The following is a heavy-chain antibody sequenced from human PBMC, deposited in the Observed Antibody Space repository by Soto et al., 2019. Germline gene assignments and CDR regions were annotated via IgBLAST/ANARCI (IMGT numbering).Heavy chain of an antibody. V-gene: IGHV3-48*02. CDR1: GFTFSSYS. J-gene: IGHJ5*02. CDR2: ISSSSSTI. CDR3: ARDFSGSRLLS. Sequence: GGSLRLSCTDSGFTFSSYSMNWVRQAPGKGLEWVSYISSSSSTIYYADSVKGRFTISRDNAKNSLYLQMNILRDEDTAVYYWARDFSGSRLLSWGQGTLVTVSS. D-gene: IGHD3-10*01.